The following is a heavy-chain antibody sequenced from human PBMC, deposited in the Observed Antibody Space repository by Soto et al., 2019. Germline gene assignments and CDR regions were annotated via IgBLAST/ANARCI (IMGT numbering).Heavy chain of an antibody. V-gene: IGHV3-13*05. CDR1: GFNFKTHD. CDR2: IVTLFDP. J-gene: IGHJ5*02. Sequence: EVQLVESGGGLVQPGGSLRLSCVGSGFNFKTHDMHWVRQVTGKGLEWVSGIVTLFDPFYPDSVKGRFTISRENAKTSVYLQMNNLRTGDTGVYYCARGRSNDFASSPPPKFDPRGQGTLVTVSS. D-gene: IGHD2-8*01. CDR3: ARGRSNDFASSPPPKFDP.